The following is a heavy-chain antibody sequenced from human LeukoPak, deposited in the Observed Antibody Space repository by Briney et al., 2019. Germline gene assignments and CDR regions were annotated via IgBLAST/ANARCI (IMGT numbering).Heavy chain of an antibody. D-gene: IGHD3-16*01. CDR1: GGSISSYF. Sequence: SETLSLTCTVSGGSISSYFWSWIRQPPGKGLGWIGYVYYSGSTNYNPSLNSRVTTSVDTSKNQFSLKLSSVTAADTAVYYCARGGYDYVWGSAFDYWGQGMLVTVSS. V-gene: IGHV4-59*01. CDR3: ARGGYDYVWGSAFDY. CDR2: VYYSGST. J-gene: IGHJ4*02.